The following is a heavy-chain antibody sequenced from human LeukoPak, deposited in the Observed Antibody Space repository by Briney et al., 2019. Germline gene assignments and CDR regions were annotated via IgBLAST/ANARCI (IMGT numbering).Heavy chain of an antibody. D-gene: IGHD1-26*01. CDR1: GYTLTELS. CDR3: ATDIVGAPGGGFDN. V-gene: IGHV1-24*01. Sequence: ASVNVSCKVSGYTLTELSMHWVRQAPGKGLEWMGGFDPEDGETIYAQKFQGRVTMTEDTSTDTAYMELSSLRSEDTAVYYCATDIVGAPGGGFDNWGQGTLVTVSS. J-gene: IGHJ4*02. CDR2: FDPEDGET.